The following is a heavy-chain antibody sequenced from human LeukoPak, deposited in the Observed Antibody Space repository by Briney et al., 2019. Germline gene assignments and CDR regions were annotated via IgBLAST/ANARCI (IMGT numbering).Heavy chain of an antibody. Sequence: PGGSLRLSCVASGFTFNSYWMSWVRQAPGKGLEWVANIKQDGGEFYYVDAVKGRFTISRDNAKNSLYLQMNRLRADDTAVYYCARARGYSYNPLFDCWGQGTLVTVSS. CDR2: IKQDGGEF. CDR3: ARARGYSYNPLFDC. CDR1: GFTFNSYW. D-gene: IGHD5-18*01. J-gene: IGHJ4*02. V-gene: IGHV3-7*04.